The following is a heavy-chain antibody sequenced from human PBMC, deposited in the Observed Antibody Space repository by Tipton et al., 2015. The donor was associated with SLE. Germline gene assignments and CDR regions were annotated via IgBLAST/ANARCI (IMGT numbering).Heavy chain of an antibody. Sequence: GLVKPSETLSLTCNVSGYSIYSGYYWGWIRQPPGKGLEWIANTHHSGSIYYNPSLKSRIIISIDPSENQFSLKLTSVTATDTAVDYCARDDDSSPYWGQGTLVTVSS. CDR3: ARDDDSSPY. J-gene: IGHJ4*02. V-gene: IGHV4-38-2*02. D-gene: IGHD6-13*01. CDR2: THHSGSI. CDR1: GYSIYSGYY.